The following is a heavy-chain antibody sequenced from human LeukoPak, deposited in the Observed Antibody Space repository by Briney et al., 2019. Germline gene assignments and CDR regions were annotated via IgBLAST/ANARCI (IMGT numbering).Heavy chain of an antibody. Sequence: GASVKVSCKDSGYTFTGYSMRWVRQAPGQGLEWMGWINPNSGGTNYAQKFQGRVTMTRDTSISTAYMELSRLRSEDTAVYYCTRDGYYYGSGSYRSDYYYYMDVWGKGTTVTISS. D-gene: IGHD3-10*01. V-gene: IGHV1-2*02. CDR2: INPNSGGT. CDR3: TRDGYYYGSGSYRSDYYYYMDV. CDR1: GYTFTGYS. J-gene: IGHJ6*03.